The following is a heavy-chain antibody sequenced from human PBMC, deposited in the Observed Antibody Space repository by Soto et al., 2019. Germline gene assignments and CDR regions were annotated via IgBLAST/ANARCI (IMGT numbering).Heavy chain of an antibody. CDR2: ISYDGSNK. D-gene: IGHD3-9*01. CDR3: AKVKIRYFDYFDY. CDR1: GFTFSAYD. J-gene: IGHJ4*02. Sequence: QVQLVESGGGVVQPGRSLRLSCAASGFTFSAYDMHWVRQAPGKGLEWVAVISYDGSNKYYADSVKGRFTISRDNSKNTLYLQMNSLRAEDTAVYYCAKVKIRYFDYFDYWGQGTLVTVSS. V-gene: IGHV3-30*18.